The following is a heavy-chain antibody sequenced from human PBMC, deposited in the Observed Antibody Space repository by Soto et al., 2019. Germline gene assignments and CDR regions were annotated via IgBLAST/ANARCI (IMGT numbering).Heavy chain of an antibody. Sequence: RSNALSGNSLVYSGSFIVYNWSWIRQPPGKGLEWIGEISQSGNTNYSPSLKSRVSISIDTSKKQFSLNLASVSAADTAVYYCARAPKVSGSSQTRPDFWGQGTLVTVSS. J-gene: IGHJ4*02. V-gene: IGHV4-34*01. CDR3: ARAPKVSGSSQTRPDF. CDR1: SGSFIVYN. CDR2: ISQSGNT. D-gene: IGHD6-6*01.